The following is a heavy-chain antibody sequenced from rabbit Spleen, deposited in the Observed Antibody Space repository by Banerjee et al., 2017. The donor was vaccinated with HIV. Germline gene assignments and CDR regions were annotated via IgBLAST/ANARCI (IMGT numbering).Heavy chain of an antibody. D-gene: IGHD6-1*01. CDR1: GVSFSISSY. CDR2: IDAGSSGFT. CDR3: ARDDGSYDYIDGYFNL. Sequence: QSLEESGGDLVKPGASLTLTCTASGVSFSISSYMCWVRQAPGKGLEWIACIDAGSSGFTYFATWAKGRFTISKTSSTTVTLQMTRLTAADTATYFCARDDGSYDYIDGYFNLWGPGTLVTVS. J-gene: IGHJ4*01. V-gene: IGHV1S40*01.